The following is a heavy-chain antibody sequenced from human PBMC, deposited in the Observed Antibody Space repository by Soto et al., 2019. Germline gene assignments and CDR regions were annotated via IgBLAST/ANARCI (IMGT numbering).Heavy chain of an antibody. J-gene: IGHJ6*02. CDR3: ARPGYGSGSYYYYYGMDV. CDR1: GGSFSGYY. D-gene: IGHD3-10*01. CDR2: INHSGSA. Sequence: SETLSLTCAVYGGSFSGYYWSWIRQPPGKGLEWIGEINHSGSANYNPSLKSRVTISVDTSKNQFSLKLSSVTAADTAVYYCARPGYGSGSYYYYYGMDVWGQGTTVTVSS. V-gene: IGHV4-34*01.